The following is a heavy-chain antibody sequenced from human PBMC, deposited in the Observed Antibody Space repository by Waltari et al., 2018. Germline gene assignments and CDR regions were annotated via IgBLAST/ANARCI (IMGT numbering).Heavy chain of an antibody. D-gene: IGHD4-17*01. Sequence: EVQLVESGGGLVKPGGSLRLSCAASGFTFSNAWMSWVRQAPGKGLEWGGRIKSKTYGGTTDYAAPVKGRFTISRDESKNTLYLQMNSLKTEDTAVYYCTTSPYGDYVDYWGQGTLVTVSS. V-gene: IGHV3-15*01. J-gene: IGHJ4*02. CDR1: GFTFSNAW. CDR3: TTSPYGDYVDY. CDR2: IKSKTYGGTT.